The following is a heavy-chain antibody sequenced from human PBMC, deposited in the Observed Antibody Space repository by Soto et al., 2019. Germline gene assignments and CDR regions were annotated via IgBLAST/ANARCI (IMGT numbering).Heavy chain of an antibody. J-gene: IGHJ4*02. D-gene: IGHD6-19*01. CDR2: ISGSGGST. V-gene: IGHV3-23*01. CDR1: GFTFSSYA. CDR3: AKSTGYSSGWYLPGNFGY. Sequence: GGSLRLSCAASGFTFSSYAMSWVRQAPGKGLEWVSAISGSGGSTYYADSVKGRFTISRDNSKNTLYLQMNSLRAEDTAVYYCAKSTGYSSGWYLPGNFGYWGQGTLVTVSS.